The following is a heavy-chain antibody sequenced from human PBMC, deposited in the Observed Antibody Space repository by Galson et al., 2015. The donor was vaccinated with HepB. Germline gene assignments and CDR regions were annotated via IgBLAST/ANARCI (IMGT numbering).Heavy chain of an antibody. CDR2: TYYRSKWYN. Sequence: CAISGDSVSSNSAAWNWIRQSPSRGLEWLGRTYYRSKWYNDYAVSVKSRITINPDTSKNQFSLQLNSVTPEDTAVYYCARDRDSGYSYGWYVPPNGMDVWGQGTTVTVSS. J-gene: IGHJ6*02. CDR1: GDSVSSNSAA. V-gene: IGHV6-1*01. CDR3: ARDRDSGYSYGWYVPPNGMDV. D-gene: IGHD5-18*01.